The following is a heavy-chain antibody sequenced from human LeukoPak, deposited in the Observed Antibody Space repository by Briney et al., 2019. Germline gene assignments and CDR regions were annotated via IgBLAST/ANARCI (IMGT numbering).Heavy chain of an antibody. J-gene: IGHJ6*03. CDR1: GFTFSYY. V-gene: IGHV4-59*01. Sequence: GSLRLSCAASGFTFSYYWSWIRQPPGKGLEWIGCISYSGSTNYNPSLKSRVTISLDTSKNQFSLKLSSVTAADTAVYYCAGTYTYYYYYYMHVWGKGTTVTISS. CDR3: AGTYTYYYYYYMHV. D-gene: IGHD2-2*02. CDR2: ISYSGST.